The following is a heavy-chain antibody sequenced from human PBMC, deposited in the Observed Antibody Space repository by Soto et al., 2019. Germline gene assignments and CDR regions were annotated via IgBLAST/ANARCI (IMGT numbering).Heavy chain of an antibody. Sequence: ASVKVSCRASGYTFTGYYMHWVRQAPGQGLEWMGWINPNSGGTNYAQKFQGRVTMTRDTSISTAYMELSRLRSDDTAVYYCARDWVDTAIQGHYYYYYGMDVWGQGTTVTVSS. CDR2: INPNSGGT. J-gene: IGHJ6*02. CDR1: GYTFTGYY. D-gene: IGHD5-18*01. V-gene: IGHV1-2*02. CDR3: ARDWVDTAIQGHYYYYYGMDV.